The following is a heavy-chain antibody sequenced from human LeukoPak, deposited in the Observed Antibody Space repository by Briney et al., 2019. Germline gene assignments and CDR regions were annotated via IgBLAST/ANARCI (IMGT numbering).Heavy chain of an antibody. CDR1: GGSISSYH. CDR3: ARDGRYTYVHDY. Sequence: KPSETLSLTCSVSGGSISSYHWSWIRRPAGKGLEWIGRIYTSGSTDYNPSLKSRVTLSVDTSKNQFSLKLTSVTAADTAVYYCARDGRYTYVHDYWGQGTLVTVSS. V-gene: IGHV4-4*07. D-gene: IGHD5-18*01. CDR2: IYTSGST. J-gene: IGHJ4*02.